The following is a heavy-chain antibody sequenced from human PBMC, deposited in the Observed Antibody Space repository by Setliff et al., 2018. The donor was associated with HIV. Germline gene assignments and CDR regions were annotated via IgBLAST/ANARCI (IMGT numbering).Heavy chain of an antibody. CDR1: GFTFRSFD. Sequence: PAGSLRLSCAASGFTFRSFDMHWVRQAPGKGLEWVSCIGTLSDTYYPNSVKGRFTISRDNAKNSLYLQMNGLRAGDTAVYYCAGPFPGQGAAARENDAFDICGQGTMVTVSS. CDR2: IGTLSDT. D-gene: IGHD6-13*01. J-gene: IGHJ3*02. V-gene: IGHV3-13*01. CDR3: AGPFPGQGAAARENDAFDI.